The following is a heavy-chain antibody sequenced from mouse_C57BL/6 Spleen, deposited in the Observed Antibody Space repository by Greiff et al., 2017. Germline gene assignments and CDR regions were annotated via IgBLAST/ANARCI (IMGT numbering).Heavy chain of an antibody. Sequence: VQLQQSGPELVKPGASVKMSCKASGYTFTDYNMHWVKQSPGKSLEWIGYINPNNGGTSYNQKFKGKATLTVNKSSSTAYMELRSLTSEDSAVYYCAKGTYSNYLYYYAMDCWGQGTSVTVAT. CDR3: AKGTYSNYLYYYAMDC. CDR1: GYTFTDYN. J-gene: IGHJ4*01. V-gene: IGHV1-22*01. CDR2: INPNNGGT. D-gene: IGHD2-5*01.